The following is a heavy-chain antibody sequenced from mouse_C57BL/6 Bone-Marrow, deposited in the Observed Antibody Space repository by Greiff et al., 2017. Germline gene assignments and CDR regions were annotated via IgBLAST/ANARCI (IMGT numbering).Heavy chain of an antibody. Sequence: EVKLVESGGDLVKPGGSLKLSCAASGFTFSSYGMSWVRQTPDKRLEWVATISSGGSYTYYPDSVKGRFTISRDNAKNTLYLQMSSLKSEDTAMYYCASYYYGSSYPFDYWGQGTTLTVSS. D-gene: IGHD1-1*01. J-gene: IGHJ2*01. CDR3: ASYYYGSSYPFDY. V-gene: IGHV5-6*01. CDR2: ISSGGSYT. CDR1: GFTFSSYG.